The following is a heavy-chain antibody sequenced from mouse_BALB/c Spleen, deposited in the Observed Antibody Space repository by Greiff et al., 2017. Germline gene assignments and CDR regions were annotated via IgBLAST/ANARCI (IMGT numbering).Heavy chain of an antibody. J-gene: IGHJ2*01. D-gene: IGHD2-1*01. V-gene: IGHV3-8*02. Sequence: EVQLQQSGPSLVKPSQTLSLTCSVTGDSITSGYWNWIRKFPGNKLEYMGYISYSGSTYYNPSLKSRISITRDTSKNQYYLQLNSVTTEDTATYYCARGGAYGNYCFDYWGQGTTLTVSS. CDR1: GDSITSGY. CDR3: ARGGAYGNYCFDY. CDR2: ISYSGST.